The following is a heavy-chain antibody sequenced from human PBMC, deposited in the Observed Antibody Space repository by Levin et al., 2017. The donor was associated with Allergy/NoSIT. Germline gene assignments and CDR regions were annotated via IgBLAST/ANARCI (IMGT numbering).Heavy chain of an antibody. J-gene: IGHJ3*02. V-gene: IGHV3-7*01. CDR3: TRDCFINGGNFRDAFDM. Sequence: GGSLRLSCTASGFTFSSYWMSWVRQAPGKGLEWVANVKQDGTEKFYVDSVKGRFTISRDNGKHSLFLQMSDLSAEDTAMYYCTRDCFINGGNFRDAFDMWGHGTTVTVS. CDR1: GFTFSSYW. D-gene: IGHD4-23*01. CDR2: VKQDGTEK.